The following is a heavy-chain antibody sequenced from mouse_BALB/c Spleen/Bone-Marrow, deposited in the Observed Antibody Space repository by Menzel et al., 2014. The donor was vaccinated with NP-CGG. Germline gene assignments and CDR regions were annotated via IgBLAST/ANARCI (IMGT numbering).Heavy chain of an antibody. Sequence: VQLQQSGGGLVQPGGSLKLSCAASGFDLSRYWMSWVRQAPGKGLEWIGEINPDSSTINYTPSLKDKFIISRDNAKNTLYLQMSKVRSEDTALYYCARLYYYGLQDYWGQGTTLTVPS. CDR2: INPDSSTI. CDR1: GFDLSRYW. V-gene: IGHV4-1*02. J-gene: IGHJ2*01. CDR3: ARLYYYGLQDY. D-gene: IGHD1-1*01.